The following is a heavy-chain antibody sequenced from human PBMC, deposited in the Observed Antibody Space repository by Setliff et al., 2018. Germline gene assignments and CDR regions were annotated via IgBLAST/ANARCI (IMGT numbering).Heavy chain of an antibody. V-gene: IGHV4-59*04. Sequence: LSLTCTVSGGSVNSRYWSWIRQSPGKGLEWIGSAYYSGSTYYNPSLESRVTISVDTSKNQFSLRLTSVSAADTAVYYCATKGHQLVRFQWFDPWGQGTLVTVSS. J-gene: IGHJ5*02. CDR1: GGSVNSRY. D-gene: IGHD6-13*01. CDR2: AYYSGST. CDR3: ATKGHQLVRFQWFDP.